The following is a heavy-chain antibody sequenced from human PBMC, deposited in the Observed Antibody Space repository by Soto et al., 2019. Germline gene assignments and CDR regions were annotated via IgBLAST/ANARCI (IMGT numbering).Heavy chain of an antibody. J-gene: IGHJ4*02. Sequence: SDTLSLTCAVSGGSISSGSYHWSWIRQPPGKGLEWIGYIHYSGITNYNPSLKSRVTISVDTSKNQFSLKLSSVTAADTAVYYCARHSGVSGTLSYYFDHWGQGTLVTVSS. V-gene: IGHV4-61*01. CDR1: GGSISSGSYH. CDR3: ARHSGVSGTLSYYFDH. CDR2: IHYSGIT. D-gene: IGHD1-26*01.